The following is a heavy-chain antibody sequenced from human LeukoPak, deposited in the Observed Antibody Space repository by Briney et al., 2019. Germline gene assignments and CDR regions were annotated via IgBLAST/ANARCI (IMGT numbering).Heavy chain of an antibody. D-gene: IGHD6-19*01. Sequence: PGGSLRLSCAASGFTFSSYAMSWVRQAPGKGLEWVSAISGSGGSTYYADSVKGRFTISRDNSKNTLHLQMNSLRAEDTAVYYCAKDGRHSSGWYNCWGQGTLFTVSS. CDR3: AKDGRHSSGWYNC. V-gene: IGHV3-23*01. CDR1: GFTFSSYA. J-gene: IGHJ4*02. CDR2: ISGSGGST.